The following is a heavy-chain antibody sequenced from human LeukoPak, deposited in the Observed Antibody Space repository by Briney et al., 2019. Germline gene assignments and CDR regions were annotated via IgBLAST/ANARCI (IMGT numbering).Heavy chain of an antibody. V-gene: IGHV4-34*01. CDR3: ATTPQWLDAFDI. J-gene: IGHJ3*02. CDR1: GGSFSGYY. CDR2: INHSGST. Sequence: PSETLSLTCAVYGGSFSGYYWSWIRQPPGKGLEWIGEINHSGSTNYNPSLKSRVTISVDTSKNQFSLKLSSVTAADTAVYYCATTPQWLDAFDIWGQGTMVTVSS. D-gene: IGHD6-19*01.